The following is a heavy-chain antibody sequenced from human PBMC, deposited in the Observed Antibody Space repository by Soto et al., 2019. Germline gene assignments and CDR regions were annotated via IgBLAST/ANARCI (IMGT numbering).Heavy chain of an antibody. CDR1: GFTFSSYA. CDR3: ARPRKSYGGLFDY. CDR2: ISYDGSNK. J-gene: IGHJ4*02. Sequence: VQLVESGGGLVQPGGSLRLSCAASGFTFSSYAMHWVRQAPGKGLEWVAVISYDGSNKYYADSVKGRFTISRDNSKNTLYLQMNSLRAEDTAVYYCARPRKSYGGLFDYWGQGTLVTVSS. V-gene: IGHV3-30-3*01. D-gene: IGHD5-18*01.